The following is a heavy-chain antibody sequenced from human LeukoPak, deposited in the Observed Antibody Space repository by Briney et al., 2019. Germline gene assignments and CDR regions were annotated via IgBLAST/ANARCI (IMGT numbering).Heavy chain of an antibody. D-gene: IGHD6-13*01. CDR2: INPNSGGT. Sequence: ASVKVSCKASGYTFTGYYMHWVRQAPGQRLEWMGWINPNSGGTNYARKFQGWVTMTRDTSISTAYMELSSLRSEDTAVYYCAREEQQLAFAFDIWGQGTMVTVSS. J-gene: IGHJ3*02. V-gene: IGHV1-2*04. CDR3: AREEQQLAFAFDI. CDR1: GYTFTGYY.